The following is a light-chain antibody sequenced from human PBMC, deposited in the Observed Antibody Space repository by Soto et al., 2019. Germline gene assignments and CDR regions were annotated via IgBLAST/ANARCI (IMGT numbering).Light chain of an antibody. CDR1: QILSNW. Sequence: DIHMTHSPSTLSASLLYRASITCLAIQILSNWLSWYQQKPGTAPKVLIYHASNFQSGVPSRFSGSESGAHFTLTISSLQPEDSATYYCQQLQSYPITFGQGTRLEIK. V-gene: IGKV1-5*01. CDR3: QQLQSYPIT. CDR2: HAS. J-gene: IGKJ5*01.